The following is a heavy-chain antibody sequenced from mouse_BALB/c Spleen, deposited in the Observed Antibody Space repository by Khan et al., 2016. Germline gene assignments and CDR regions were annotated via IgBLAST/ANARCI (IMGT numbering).Heavy chain of an antibody. CDR1: GYTFTNYG. CDR3: ERGKYAAVAY. D-gene: IGHD2-14*01. CDR2: INTYTGEP. J-gene: IGHJ3*01. Sequence: QIQLVQSGPELKKPGATVKISCKASGYTFTNYGMHWVKQAPGKGLKWMGWINTYTGEPAYADDFKGRFTFTVDTSSSTAYLQISSLTYEDTATFFCERGKYAAVAYWGQGTLVTVSA. V-gene: IGHV9-3-1*01.